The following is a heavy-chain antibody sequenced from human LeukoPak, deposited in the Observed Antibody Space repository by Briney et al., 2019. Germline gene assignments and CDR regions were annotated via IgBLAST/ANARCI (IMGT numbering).Heavy chain of an antibody. J-gene: IGHJ4*02. V-gene: IGHV4-39*07. D-gene: IGHD3-22*01. Sequence: PSETLSLTCTVSGGSISSSSYYWGWIRQPPGKGLGWIGSIYYSGSTYYNPSLKSRVTISVDTSKNQFSLKLSSVTAADTAVYYCAGGGYYDSSGTALSWWGQGTLVTVSS. CDR1: GGSISSSSYY. CDR2: IYYSGST. CDR3: AGGGYYDSSGTALSW.